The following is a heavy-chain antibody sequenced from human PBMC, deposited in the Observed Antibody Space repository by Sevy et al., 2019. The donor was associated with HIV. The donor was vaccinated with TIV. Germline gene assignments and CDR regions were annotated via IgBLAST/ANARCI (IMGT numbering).Heavy chain of an antibody. CDR2: FDPEDGEI. D-gene: IGHD3-22*01. J-gene: IGHJ4*02. V-gene: IGHV1-24*01. CDR1: GYTLTQLS. CDR3: ATTKDYYDSSASPFDY. Sequence: ASVKVSCKVSGYTLTQLSMHWVRQAPGKGLEWIGSFDPEDGEILYAQKFQGRVTMTEDTSTDTAYMELSSLRSEDTAVYYCATTKDYYDSSASPFDYWGQGTLVTVSS.